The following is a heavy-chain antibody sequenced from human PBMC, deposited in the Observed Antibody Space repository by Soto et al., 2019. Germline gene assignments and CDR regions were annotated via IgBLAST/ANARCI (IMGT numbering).Heavy chain of an antibody. V-gene: IGHV3-15*07. CDR2: IKSKTDGGTT. D-gene: IGHD1-26*01. CDR3: TTDGGRWELPEFFDY. J-gene: IGHJ4*02. CDR1: GFTFSNAW. Sequence: EVQLVESGGGLVKPGGSLRLSCAASGFTFSNAWMNWVHQAPGKGLEWVGRIKSKTDGGTTDYAAPVKGRFTISRDDSKNTLYLQMNSLKTEDTAVYYCTTDGGRWELPEFFDYWGQGTLVTVSS.